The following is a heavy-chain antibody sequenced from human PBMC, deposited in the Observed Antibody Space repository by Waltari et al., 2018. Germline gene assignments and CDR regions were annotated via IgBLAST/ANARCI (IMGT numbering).Heavy chain of an antibody. CDR3: ARSYCSSTSCYLFFDY. CDR2: IYTSGST. D-gene: IGHD2-2*01. J-gene: IGHJ4*02. Sequence: QVQLQESGPGLVKPSETLSLTCTVSGGSISSYYWSWIRQPAGKGLEWIGRIYTSGSTTYNPSLKSRVTMSVDTSKNQFSLKLSSVTAADTAVYYCARSYCSSTSCYLFFDYWGQGTLVTVSS. V-gene: IGHV4-4*07. CDR1: GGSISSYY.